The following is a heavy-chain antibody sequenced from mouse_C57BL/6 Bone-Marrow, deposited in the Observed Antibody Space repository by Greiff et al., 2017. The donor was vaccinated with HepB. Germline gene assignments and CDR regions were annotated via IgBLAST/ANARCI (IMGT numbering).Heavy chain of an antibody. CDR1: GFTFSSYA. Sequence: VQLKESGGGLVKPGGSLKLSCAASGFTFSSYAMSWVRQTPEKRLEWVATISDGGSYTYYPDNVKGRFTISRDNAKNNLYLQMSRLKSEDTAMYYCARGGPTIVTTWYFDVWGTGTTVTVSS. J-gene: IGHJ1*03. CDR3: ARGGPTIVTTWYFDV. CDR2: ISDGGSYT. D-gene: IGHD2-5*01. V-gene: IGHV5-4*01.